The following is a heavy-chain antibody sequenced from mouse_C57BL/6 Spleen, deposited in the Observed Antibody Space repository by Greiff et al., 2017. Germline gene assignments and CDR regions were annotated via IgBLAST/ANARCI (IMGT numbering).Heavy chain of an antibody. CDR3: ARKGLSYSNYDYAMDY. CDR2: INPYNGGT. D-gene: IGHD2-5*01. V-gene: IGHV1-19*01. Sequence: EVQLQQSGPVLVKPGASVKMSCKASGYTFTDYYMNWVKQSHGKSLEWIGVINPYNGGTSYNQKFKGKATLTVDKSSSTAYMELNSLTSEDSAVYYCARKGLSYSNYDYAMDYWGQGTSVTVSS. CDR1: GYTFTDYY. J-gene: IGHJ4*01.